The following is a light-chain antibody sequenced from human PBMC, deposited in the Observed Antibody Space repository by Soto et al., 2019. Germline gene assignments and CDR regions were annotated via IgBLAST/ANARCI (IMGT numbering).Light chain of an antibody. CDR1: QSINSY. J-gene: IGKJ2*01. V-gene: IGKV1-39*01. CDR2: AAS. CDR3: QQSYSTPYT. Sequence: DIQMTQSPSSLSASVGDRVTITCRASQSINSYLNWYQQKPGKAPKLLIYAASSLQSGVPSRFSGSVSGTDFTLTISSLQPEDFATYYCQQSYSTPYTFGQGTKLEIK.